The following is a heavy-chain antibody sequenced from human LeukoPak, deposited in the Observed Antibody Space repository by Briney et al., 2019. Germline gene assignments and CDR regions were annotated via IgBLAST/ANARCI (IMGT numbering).Heavy chain of an antibody. Sequence: GGSLRLSCAASGFNVSYYSMNWVRQAPGKGLEWVSYISFSNSTLYYADSVRCRFTISRDNAKNSLSLQMNSLRAEDTAVYYCAGGGATSFDYWGQGILVTVSS. CDR3: AGGGATSFDY. V-gene: IGHV3-48*04. CDR1: GFNVSYYS. CDR2: ISFSNSTL. J-gene: IGHJ4*02. D-gene: IGHD5-12*01.